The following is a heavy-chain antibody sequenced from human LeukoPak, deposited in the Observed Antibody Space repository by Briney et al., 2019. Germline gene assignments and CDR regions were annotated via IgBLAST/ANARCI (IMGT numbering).Heavy chain of an antibody. CDR3: ARGSWVRAFDI. CDR2: ISYDGSNK. V-gene: IGHV3-30*14. J-gene: IGHJ3*02. Sequence: GGSLRLSCAASGFTFSSYAMHWVRQAPGKGLEWVAVISYDGSNKYYADSVKGRFTISRENAKNSLYLQMNSLRAGDTAVYYCARGSWVRAFDIWGQGTMVTVSS. CDR1: GFTFSSYA. D-gene: IGHD6-6*01.